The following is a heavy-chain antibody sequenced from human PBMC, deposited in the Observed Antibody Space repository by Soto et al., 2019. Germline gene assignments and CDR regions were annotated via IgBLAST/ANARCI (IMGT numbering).Heavy chain of an antibody. CDR3: ARPVVARNYYGMDV. V-gene: IGHV1-69*06. J-gene: IGHJ6*02. D-gene: IGHD5-12*01. CDR2: IIPIFGTA. CDR1: GGTFSSYA. Sequence: ASVKVSCKASGGTFSSYAISWVRQAPGQGLEWMGGIIPIFGTANYAQKFQGRVTITADKSTSTAYMELSSLRSEDTAVYYCARPVVARNYYGMDVWGQGTTVTVSS.